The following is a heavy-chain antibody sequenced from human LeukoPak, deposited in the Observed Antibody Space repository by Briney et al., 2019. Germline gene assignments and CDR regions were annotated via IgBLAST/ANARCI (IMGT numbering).Heavy chain of an antibody. D-gene: IGHD5-18*01. CDR1: GFTFSSYG. CDR2: IRYDGSNK. V-gene: IGHV3-30*02. CDR3: AKDRWQLWSHFDY. J-gene: IGHJ4*02. Sequence: GGSLRLSCAASGFTFSSYGMHWVRQAPGKGLEWVAFIRYDGSNKYYADSVKGRFTISRDNSKNTLYLQMNSLRAEDTAVYYCAKDRWQLWSHFDYWGQGTLVTVSS.